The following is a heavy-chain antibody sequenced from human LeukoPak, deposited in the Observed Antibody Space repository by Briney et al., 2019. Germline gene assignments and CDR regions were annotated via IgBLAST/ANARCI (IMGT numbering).Heavy chain of an antibody. CDR3: ARHVKAAYCSDGSCYSTYYYYGMDV. V-gene: IGHV4-59*08. CDR1: GGSISSYY. D-gene: IGHD2-15*01. Sequence: PSETLSLTCTVSGGSISSYYWSWIRQPPGKGLEWIGYIYYSGSTNYNPSLKSRVTISVDTSKNQFSLKLSSVTAADTAVYYCARHVKAAYCSDGSCYSTYYYYGMDVWGQGTTVTVSS. CDR2: IYYSGST. J-gene: IGHJ6*02.